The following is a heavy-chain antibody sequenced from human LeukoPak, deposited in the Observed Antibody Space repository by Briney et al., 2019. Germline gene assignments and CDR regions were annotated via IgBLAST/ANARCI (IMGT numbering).Heavy chain of an antibody. CDR2: IYPADSHP. V-gene: IGHV5-51*01. CDR3: TRGYYYFDY. J-gene: IGHJ4*02. D-gene: IGHD3-22*01. Sequence: GESLKISCQGSGYSFTSYWIGWVRQMPGEGLEWMGIIYPADSHPRYSPSFQGQVSISVDKSISTAYLQWSSLKASDTAMYYCTRGYYYFDYWGQGTLVTVSS. CDR1: GYSFTSYW.